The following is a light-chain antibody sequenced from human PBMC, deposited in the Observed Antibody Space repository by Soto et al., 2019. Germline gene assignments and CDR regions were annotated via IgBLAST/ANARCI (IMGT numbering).Light chain of an antibody. CDR1: QSISSY. J-gene: IGKJ1*01. V-gene: IGKV1-39*01. Sequence: IQVTNSPSTLPAYVGDRVTITCRASQSISSYLNWYQQKPGQAPKVLIYAASRLQTGVPSRFSGRGSGTDFSLTISILQPEDFGNYFCQLNSAYPWTFGQGTKVDIK. CDR2: AAS. CDR3: QLNSAYPWT.